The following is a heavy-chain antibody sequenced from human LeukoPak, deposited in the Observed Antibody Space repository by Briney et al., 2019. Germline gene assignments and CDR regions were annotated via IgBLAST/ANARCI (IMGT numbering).Heavy chain of an antibody. CDR1: GFTFSDYY. D-gene: IGHD5-24*01. Sequence: GGSLRLSCAASGFTFSDYYMSWVRQAPGKGLEWVSYISSSDSTIYYADSVKGRFTISRDNAKNSLYLQMNSLRAEDTAVYYRATRRDGYNYKVYWGQGTLVTVSS. CDR3: ATRRDGYNYKVY. V-gene: IGHV3-11*04. CDR2: ISSSDSTI. J-gene: IGHJ4*02.